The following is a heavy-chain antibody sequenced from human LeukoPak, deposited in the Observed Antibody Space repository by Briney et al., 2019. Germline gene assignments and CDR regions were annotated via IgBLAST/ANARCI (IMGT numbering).Heavy chain of an antibody. CDR1: GFTFSSYW. J-gene: IGHJ4*02. Sequence: GGSLRLSCAASGFTFSSYWMSWVRQAPGKGLEWVANIKQDGSEKYYVDSVKGRFTISRDNAKNSLYLQMNSPRAEDTAVYYCASLGSSWYIINWGQGTLVTVSS. D-gene: IGHD6-13*01. V-gene: IGHV3-7*01. CDR3: ASLGSSWYIIN. CDR2: IKQDGSEK.